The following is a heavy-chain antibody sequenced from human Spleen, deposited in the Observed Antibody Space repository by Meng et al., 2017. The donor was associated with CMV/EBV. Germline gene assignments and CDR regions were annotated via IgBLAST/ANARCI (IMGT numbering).Heavy chain of an antibody. D-gene: IGHD3/OR15-3a*01. V-gene: IGHV1-18*01. CDR3: ARDRDWGQIDY. J-gene: IGHJ4*02. CDR2: INTDSDNT. Sequence: ASVKVSCKASGYTFSDYGISWVRQAPGQGLEWMAWINTDSDNTDYAQTLQGRVTVTTDTSTSTTYMELRNLRSDDTPVYYCARDRDWGQIDYWGQGTLVTVSS. CDR1: GYTFSDYG.